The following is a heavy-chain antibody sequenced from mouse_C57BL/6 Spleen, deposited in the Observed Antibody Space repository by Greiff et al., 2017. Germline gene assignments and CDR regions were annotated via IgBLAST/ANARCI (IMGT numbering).Heavy chain of an antibody. D-gene: IGHD3-2*02. Sequence: EVQLQQSGPELVKPGASVKISCKASGYSFTDYNMNWVKQSTGKSLEWIGVINPNYGTTRYNQKFKGKATLTVDQSSSTAYMQLNSLTSEDSAVYYGAREGHSSGLPYAVENCGKGTSVTVSS. CDR2: INPNYGTT. V-gene: IGHV1-39*01. CDR1: GYSFTDYN. CDR3: AREGHSSGLPYAVEN. J-gene: IGHJ4*01.